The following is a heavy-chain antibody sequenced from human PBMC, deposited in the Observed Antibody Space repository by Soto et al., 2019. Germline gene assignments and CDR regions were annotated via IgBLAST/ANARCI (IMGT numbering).Heavy chain of an antibody. CDR2: ISSSSSTM. Sequence: GSLRLSCAASGFTFSSYSMNWVRQAPGKGLEWVSYISSSSSTMYYADSVKGRFTISRDNAKNSLFLHMNSLRGDDKAVYYCARDSTDADSGSYSGDYWGQGTLVTVSS. D-gene: IGHD1-26*01. V-gene: IGHV3-48*01. CDR3: ARDSTDADSGSYSGDY. CDR1: GFTFSSYS. J-gene: IGHJ4*02.